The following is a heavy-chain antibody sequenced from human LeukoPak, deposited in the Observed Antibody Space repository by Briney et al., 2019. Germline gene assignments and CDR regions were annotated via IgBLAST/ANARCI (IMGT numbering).Heavy chain of an antibody. D-gene: IGHD6-19*01. J-gene: IGHJ3*02. CDR3: AKAQWLVHDAFDI. CDR1: GFTFSSYA. Sequence: GGSLRLSCAASGFTFSSYAMSWVRQAPGKGLEGVSAISGSGGSTYYADSVKGRFTISRDNSKNTLYLQMNSLRAEDTAVYYCAKAQWLVHDAFDIWGQGTMVTVSS. CDR2: ISGSGGST. V-gene: IGHV3-23*01.